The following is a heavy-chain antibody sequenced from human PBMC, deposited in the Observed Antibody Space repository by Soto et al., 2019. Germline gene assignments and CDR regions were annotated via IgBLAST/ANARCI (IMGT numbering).Heavy chain of an antibody. CDR3: AHRLGYSYGRYFDY. D-gene: IGHD5-18*01. V-gene: IGHV2-5*01. Sequence: SGPTLVNPTQTLTLTCTFSGCSLSTSAVGVGWIRQPPGKALEWLALIYWNDDKRYSPSLKSRLTITKDTSKNQVVLTLTNMDPVDTATYYCAHRLGYSYGRYFDYWGQGTLVTVSS. J-gene: IGHJ4*02. CDR1: GCSLSTSAVG. CDR2: IYWNDDK.